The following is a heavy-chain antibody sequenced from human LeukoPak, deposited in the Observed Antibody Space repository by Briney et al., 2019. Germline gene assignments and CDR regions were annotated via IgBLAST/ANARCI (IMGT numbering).Heavy chain of an antibody. J-gene: IGHJ4*02. CDR2: ISYDGSNK. V-gene: IGHV3-30*04. Sequence: GGSLRLSCAASGFTFSSYAMHWVRQAPGKGLEWVAVISYDGSNKYYADSVKGRFTISRDNSKNTLYLQMNSLRAEDTAVYYCARDRRWYYGSGSYPGLGYWGQGTLVTVSS. D-gene: IGHD3-10*01. CDR1: GFTFSSYA. CDR3: ARDRRWYYGSGSYPGLGY.